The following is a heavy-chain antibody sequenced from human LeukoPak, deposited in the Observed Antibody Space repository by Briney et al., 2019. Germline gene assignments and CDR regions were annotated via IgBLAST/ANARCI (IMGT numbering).Heavy chain of an antibody. D-gene: IGHD1-26*01. CDR3: TTGIVGATNYYYYVMDV. Sequence: GGSLRLSCAASEFTFNKAWMTGVRQAPGKGLDWVGRTKSKSDGGTTDYAAPVKGRFTISRDDSKNTLYLQMNSLKTEDTAVYYCTTGIVGATNYYYYVMDVWGQGTTVTVSS. V-gene: IGHV3-15*01. CDR1: EFTFNKAW. CDR2: TKSKSDGGTT. J-gene: IGHJ6*02.